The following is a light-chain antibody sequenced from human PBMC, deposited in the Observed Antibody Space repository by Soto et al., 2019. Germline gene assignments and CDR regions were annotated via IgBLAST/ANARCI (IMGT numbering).Light chain of an antibody. CDR1: SSDVGGYNY. V-gene: IGLV2-14*01. J-gene: IGLJ1*01. CDR2: GVT. Sequence: QSALTQPASVSGSPGQSITISCTGTSSDVGGYNYASWYQQHPGIAPKLLIYGVTNRPSGVSPRFSGSKSGNTASLTISGLQAEDEADYHCSSYTSASTLLYLFGTGTKVTVL. CDR3: SSYTSASTLLYL.